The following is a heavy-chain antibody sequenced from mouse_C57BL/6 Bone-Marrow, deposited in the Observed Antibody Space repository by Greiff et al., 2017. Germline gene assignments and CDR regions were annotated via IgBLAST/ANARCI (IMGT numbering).Heavy chain of an antibody. J-gene: IGHJ1*03. Sequence: EVKLQQSGPELVKPGASVKISCKASGYSFTDYNMNWVKQSNGKSLEWIGVINPNYGTTSYNQKFKGKATLTVDQSSSTAYMQLNSLTSEDSAVYYCARSGNYYGSSPPTAYFDVWGTGTTVTVSS. CDR3: ARSGNYYGSSPPTAYFDV. CDR2: INPNYGTT. D-gene: IGHD1-1*01. V-gene: IGHV1-39*01. CDR1: GYSFTDYN.